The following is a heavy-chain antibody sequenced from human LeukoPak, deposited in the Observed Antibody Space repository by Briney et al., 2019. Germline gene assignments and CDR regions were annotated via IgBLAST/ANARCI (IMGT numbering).Heavy chain of an antibody. V-gene: IGHV4-34*01. J-gene: IGHJ3*02. CDR2: INLRGST. Sequence: TSETLSLTCAVYSGTFSGYYWSWIRQPPGKGLEWIGEINLRGSTNYNPSLKSRVTISVDTSKNQVSLKLNSVTAADTAVYYCARGHIVVVVATTRSDAFDMWGQGTMVTVSS. CDR1: SGTFSGYY. D-gene: IGHD2-15*01. CDR3: ARGHIVVVVATTRSDAFDM.